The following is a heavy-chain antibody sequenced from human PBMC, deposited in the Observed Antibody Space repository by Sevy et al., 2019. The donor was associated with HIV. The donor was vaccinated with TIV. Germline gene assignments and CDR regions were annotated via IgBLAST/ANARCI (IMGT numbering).Heavy chain of an antibody. J-gene: IGHJ6*02. CDR2: INPNSGDT. D-gene: IGHD3-16*02. Sequence: ASVKVSCKASGYTFTGYYMHWVRQAPGQGLEWMGWINPNSGDTNYAQKFQGRVTMTRDTSISTAYMELSRLRSDDTAVYYCAGAFGGVIAYYYYYGMDVWGQGTTVTVSS. CDR3: AGAFGGVIAYYYYYGMDV. CDR1: GYTFTGYY. V-gene: IGHV1-2*02.